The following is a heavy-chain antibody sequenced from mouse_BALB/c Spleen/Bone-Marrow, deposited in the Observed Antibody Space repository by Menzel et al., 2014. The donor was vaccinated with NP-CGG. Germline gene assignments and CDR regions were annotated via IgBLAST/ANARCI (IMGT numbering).Heavy chain of an antibody. CDR1: GYTFTTHW. J-gene: IGHJ3*01. V-gene: IGHV1-61*01. CDR2: IDPSDNET. D-gene: IGHD1-1*01. CDR3: ARGGSSPAWFAY. Sequence: QVQLQQSGAELVRPGASVKLSCKASGYTFTTHWVNWIKQRPGQGLEWIGRIDPSDNETHYNQKFKDKAMLTVDKSSNTAYMQLSSLTSEDSAVYYCARGGSSPAWFAYWGQVTLVTVSA.